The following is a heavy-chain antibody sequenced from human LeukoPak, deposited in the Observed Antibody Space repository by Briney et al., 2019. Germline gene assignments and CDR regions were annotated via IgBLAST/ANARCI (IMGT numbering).Heavy chain of an antibody. D-gene: IGHD6-6*01. CDR1: GFTFSSYS. Sequence: GRSLRLSCAASGFTFSSYSMNWVRQAPGKGLEWVSSISSSSSYIYYADSVKGRFTISRDNAKNSLYLQMNSLRAEDTAVYYCAGNGDSYAFDIWGQGTMVTVSS. J-gene: IGHJ3*02. V-gene: IGHV3-21*01. CDR3: AGNGDSYAFDI. CDR2: ISSSSSYI.